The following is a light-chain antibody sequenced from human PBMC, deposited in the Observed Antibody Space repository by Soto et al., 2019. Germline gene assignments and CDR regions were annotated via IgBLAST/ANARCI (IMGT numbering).Light chain of an antibody. CDR2: RAS. Sequence: EILFTQSPDTVSVSPGETATLSCRASQSLSSNLAWYQQKPGQAPRLLIFRASTRATGIPARFSATGSGTDFTLTISRLQSEDCAVYYCQQRSNWTWTFGQGTKVDIK. V-gene: IGKV3-15*01. J-gene: IGKJ1*01. CDR3: QQRSNWTWT. CDR1: QSLSSN.